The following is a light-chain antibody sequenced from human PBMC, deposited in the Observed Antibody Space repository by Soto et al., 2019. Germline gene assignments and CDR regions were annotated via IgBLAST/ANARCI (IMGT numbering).Light chain of an antibody. CDR3: QQYYSTPLT. CDR2: WAS. J-gene: IGKJ4*01. CDR1: QSVLYSSNNKNY. V-gene: IGKV4-1*01. Sequence: DIVMTQSPDPLAVSLGERATINCKSSQSVLYSSNNKNYLAWYHQKPGQPPRLLISWASTRESGVPDRFSGGGSGTDFTLTISSLQAEDVAVYYCQQYYSTPLTFGGGTKVEIK.